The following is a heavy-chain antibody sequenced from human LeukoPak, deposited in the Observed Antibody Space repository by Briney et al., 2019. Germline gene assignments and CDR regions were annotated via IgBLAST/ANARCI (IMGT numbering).Heavy chain of an antibody. CDR3: ASAPEIAGSSTSPFMDV. CDR1: GFTFSSYG. CDR2: IWYDGSNK. Sequence: PGGSLRLSCAASGFTFSSYGMHWVRQAPGKGLEWVAVIWYDGSNKYYADSVKGRFTISRDNSKNTLYLQMNSLRAEDTAVYYCASAPEIAGSSTSPFMDVWGQGTTVTVSS. D-gene: IGHD2-2*01. J-gene: IGHJ6*02. V-gene: IGHV3-33*01.